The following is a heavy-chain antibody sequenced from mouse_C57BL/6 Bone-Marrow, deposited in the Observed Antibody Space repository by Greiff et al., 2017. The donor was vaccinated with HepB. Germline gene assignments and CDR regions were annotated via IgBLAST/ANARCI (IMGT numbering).Heavy chain of an antibody. CDR1: GYTFTDYY. V-gene: IGHV1-26*01. J-gene: IGHJ2*01. CDR3: ARGLYYYGSSYFDY. Sequence: EVQLQQSGPELVKPGASVKISCKASGYTFTDYYMNWVKQSHGKSLEWIGDINPNNGGTSYNQKFKGKATLTVDKSSSTAYMELRSLTSEDSAVYYCARGLYYYGSSYFDYWGQGTTLTVSS. D-gene: IGHD1-1*01. CDR2: INPNNGGT.